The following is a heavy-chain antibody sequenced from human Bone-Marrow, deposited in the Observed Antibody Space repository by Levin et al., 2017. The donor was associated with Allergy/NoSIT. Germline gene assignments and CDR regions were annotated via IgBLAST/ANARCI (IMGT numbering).Heavy chain of an antibody. J-gene: IGHJ3*01. D-gene: IGHD6-13*01. V-gene: IGHV5-51*01. CDR2: ISPRDSEG. CDR1: GYSFSSYW. Sequence: GESLKISCKGSGYSFSSYWIGWVRQMPGKGLEWMGIISPRDSEGTYGPSFQGHVTFSVDKSIRTAYLQWSSLRASDTAMYYCARPYSSSWFNAFDVWGQGTMVTVSS. CDR3: ARPYSSSWFNAFDV.